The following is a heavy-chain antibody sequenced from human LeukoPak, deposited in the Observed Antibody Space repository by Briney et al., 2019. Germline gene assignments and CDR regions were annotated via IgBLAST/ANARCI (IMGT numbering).Heavy chain of an antibody. D-gene: IGHD6-19*01. CDR1: GFTLSSYG. CDR3: ARETQYSSGWYPPDY. J-gene: IGHJ4*02. Sequence: GGSLRLSCAASGFTLSSYGMHWVRQAPGKGLEWVAVIWYDGSNKYYADSVKGRFTISRDNSKNTLYLQMNSLRAEDTAVYYCARETQYSSGWYPPDYWGQGTLVTVSS. CDR2: IWYDGSNK. V-gene: IGHV3-33*01.